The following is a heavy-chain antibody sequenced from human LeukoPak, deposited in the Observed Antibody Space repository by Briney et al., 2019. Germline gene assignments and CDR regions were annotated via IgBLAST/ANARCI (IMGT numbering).Heavy chain of an antibody. CDR2: IYYSGST. CDR3: ARLSNYYDSGGYYWYYYYYGMDV. CDR1: GGSISSGGYY. D-gene: IGHD3-22*01. Sequence: PSQTLSLTCTVSGGSISSGGYYWSWIRQHPGKGLEWIGYIYYSGSTYYNPSLKSRVTISVDTSKNQFSLKLSSVTAADTAVYYCARLSNYYDSGGYYWYYYYYGMDVWGQGTTVTVSS. J-gene: IGHJ6*02. V-gene: IGHV4-31*03.